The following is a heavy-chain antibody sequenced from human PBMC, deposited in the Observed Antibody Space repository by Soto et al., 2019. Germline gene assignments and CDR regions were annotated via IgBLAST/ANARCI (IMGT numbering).Heavy chain of an antibody. D-gene: IGHD6-6*01. CDR3: ARAEDLAAPYYFDY. CDR1: GGSFSGYY. V-gene: IGHV4-34*01. CDR2: INHSGST. J-gene: IGHJ4*02. Sequence: SETLSLTCAVYGGSFSGYYWSWIRQPPGKGLEWIGEINHSGSTNYNPSLKSRVTISVDTSKNQFSLKLSSVTAADTAVYYCARAEDLAAPYYFDYWGQGTLVTVSS.